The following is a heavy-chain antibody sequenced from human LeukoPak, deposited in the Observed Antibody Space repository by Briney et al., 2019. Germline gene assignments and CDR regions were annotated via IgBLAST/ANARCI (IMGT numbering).Heavy chain of an antibody. D-gene: IGHD3-9*01. Sequence: GASVTVSFKASGYTFTGYYMHWVRQAPGQGLEWMGWINPNSGGTNYAQKFQGRVTMTRDTSISTAYMELSRLRSDDTAVYYCTRAQPWYYDILTGYYLGYWGQGTLVTVSS. J-gene: IGHJ4*02. V-gene: IGHV1-2*02. CDR2: INPNSGGT. CDR1: GYTFTGYY. CDR3: TRAQPWYYDILTGYYLGY.